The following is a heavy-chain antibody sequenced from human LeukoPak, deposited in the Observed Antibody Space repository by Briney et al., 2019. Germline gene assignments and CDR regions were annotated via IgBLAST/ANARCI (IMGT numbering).Heavy chain of an antibody. Sequence: GGSLRLSCAASGFTFCIYSMNWVRQAPGKGLEWVSSISSSSSYIYYADSVKGRFTISRDNAKNSLYLQMNSLRAEDTAVYYCAREPKTYYYDSSGYYALDYWGQGTLVTVSS. V-gene: IGHV3-21*01. CDR1: GFTFCIYS. D-gene: IGHD3-22*01. J-gene: IGHJ4*02. CDR3: AREPKTYYYDSSGYYALDY. CDR2: ISSSSSYI.